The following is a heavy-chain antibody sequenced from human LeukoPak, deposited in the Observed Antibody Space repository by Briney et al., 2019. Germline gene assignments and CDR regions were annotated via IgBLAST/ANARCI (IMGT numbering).Heavy chain of an antibody. CDR1: GYTFTSYD. D-gene: IGHD6-6*01. CDR2: MNPNSGNT. Sequence: GASVKVSCKASGYTFTSYDINWVRQATGQGLEWMGWMNPNSGNTGYAQKFQGRVTITRNTSISTAYMELSSLRSEDTAVYYCARRIAARLNYYYMDVWGKGTTVTVSS. CDR3: ARRIAARLNYYYMDV. V-gene: IGHV1-8*03. J-gene: IGHJ6*03.